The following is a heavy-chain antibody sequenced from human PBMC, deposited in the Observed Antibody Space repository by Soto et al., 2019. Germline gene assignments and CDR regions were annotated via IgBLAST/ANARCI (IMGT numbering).Heavy chain of an antibody. CDR3: AVYYDFWSGSSYFDY. Sequence: GGSLRLSCAASGFTFSTHAMSWVRQAPGKGLEWVSGISGSGGNTYYADSVKGRFTISRDSSKNTLSLQMNSLRAEDTAVYYCAVYYDFWSGSSYFDYWGQGTLVTVSS. J-gene: IGHJ4*02. CDR1: GFTFSTHA. CDR2: ISGSGGNT. V-gene: IGHV3-23*01. D-gene: IGHD3-3*01.